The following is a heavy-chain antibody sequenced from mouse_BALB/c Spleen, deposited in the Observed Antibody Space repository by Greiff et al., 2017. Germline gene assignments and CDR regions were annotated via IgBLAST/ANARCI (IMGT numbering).Heavy chain of an antibody. CDR2: IRLKSNNYAT. D-gene: IGHD1-1*01. V-gene: IGHV6-6*02. Sequence: EVMLVESGGGLVQPGGSMKLSCVASGFTFSNYWMNWVRQSPEKGLEWVAEIRLKSNNYATHYAESVKGRFTISRDDSKSNVYLQMNNLRAEDTGIYYCTLYYSYAMDYWGQGTSVTVSS. J-gene: IGHJ4*01. CDR3: TLYYSYAMDY. CDR1: GFTFSNYW.